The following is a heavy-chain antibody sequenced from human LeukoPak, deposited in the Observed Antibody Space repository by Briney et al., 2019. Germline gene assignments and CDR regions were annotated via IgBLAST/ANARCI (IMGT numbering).Heavy chain of an antibody. J-gene: IGHJ4*02. CDR1: GFTFSSYG. CDR3: VKEETGTIDY. Sequence: GRSLRLSCAASGFTFSSYGMHWVRQAPGKGLEWVAVISYDGSNKYYADSVKGRFTISRDNSKNTLYLQMNSLRAEDTAVYYCVKEETGTIDYWGQGTLVTVSS. CDR2: ISYDGSNK. D-gene: IGHD1-1*01. V-gene: IGHV3-30*18.